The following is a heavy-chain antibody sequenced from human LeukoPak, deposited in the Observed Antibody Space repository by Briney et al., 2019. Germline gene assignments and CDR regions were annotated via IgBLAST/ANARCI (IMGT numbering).Heavy chain of an antibody. CDR1: GGSMSSYY. CDR2: IYYSGST. D-gene: IGHD4-23*01. J-gene: IGHJ4*02. Sequence: SETLSLTCTVSGGSMSSYYWGCIRQPPGKGLEWIGSIYYSGSTYYNPSLKSRVTISVDTSKNQFSLKLSSVTAADTAVYYCARHSKSPDYSGPPQGFDYWGQGTLVTVSS. V-gene: IGHV4-39*01. CDR3: ARHSKSPDYSGPPQGFDY.